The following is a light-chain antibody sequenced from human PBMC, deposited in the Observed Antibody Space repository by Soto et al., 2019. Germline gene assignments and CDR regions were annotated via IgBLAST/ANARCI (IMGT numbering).Light chain of an antibody. V-gene: IGLV1-44*01. Sequence: QSVLTQPPSASGTPGQRGTLSCYGSRSNIGSNAVNWYQQVPGTAPKLLIYNDNERPSGVPDRFSGSKSGTSASLGISGLQSGDEADYYCAAWDDSLNGVVFGGGTQLTVL. CDR1: RSNIGSNA. CDR2: NDN. CDR3: AAWDDSLNGVV. J-gene: IGLJ2*01.